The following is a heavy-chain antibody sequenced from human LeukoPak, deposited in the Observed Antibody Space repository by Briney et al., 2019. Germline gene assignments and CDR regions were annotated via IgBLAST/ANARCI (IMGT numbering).Heavy chain of an antibody. J-gene: IGHJ5*02. CDR1: GGSFSGYY. CDR3: ARVFALTWWWESSWFDP. D-gene: IGHD2-21*01. V-gene: IGHV4-34*01. CDR2: INHSGST. Sequence: PSETLSLTCAVYGGSFSGYYWSWIRQPPGEGLEWIGEINHSGSTNYNPSLKSRVTISVDTSKNQFSLKLSSVTAADTAVYYCARVFALTWWWESSWFDPWGQGTLVTVSS.